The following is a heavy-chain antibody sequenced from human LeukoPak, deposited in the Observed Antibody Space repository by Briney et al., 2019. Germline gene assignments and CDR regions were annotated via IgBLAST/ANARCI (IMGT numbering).Heavy chain of an antibody. V-gene: IGHV3-33*08. J-gene: IGHJ4*02. CDR2: IWFDGSKE. CDR3: ARVVGVTEGWGYFDY. D-gene: IGHD2-21*02. Sequence: TGGSLRLSCAASGFTFSNYAMNWVRQAPGKGLEWVAVIWFDGSKEYYADSAKGRFTISRDNPKNTVYLQMNSLRVEDTAVYYCARVVGVTEGWGYFDYWGQGALVTVSS. CDR1: GFTFSNYA.